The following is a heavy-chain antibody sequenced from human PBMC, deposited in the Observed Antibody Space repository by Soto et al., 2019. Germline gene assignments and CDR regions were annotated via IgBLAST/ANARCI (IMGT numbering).Heavy chain of an antibody. CDR2: IGSDGTAI. CDR3: ARQGLTVPGTRYFDH. V-gene: IGHV3-23*05. D-gene: IGHD6-19*01. J-gene: IGHJ4*02. CDR1: GFTFNSYA. Sequence: EVQLLESGGGLVQPGGSLRLSCAASGFTFNSYAMSWVRQAPGKGLEWVSAIGSDGTAIQYADSVKGRFTISKDNSKDMLYLQMNSLRAEDTAVYYCARQGLTVPGTRYFDHWGQGALVTVSS.